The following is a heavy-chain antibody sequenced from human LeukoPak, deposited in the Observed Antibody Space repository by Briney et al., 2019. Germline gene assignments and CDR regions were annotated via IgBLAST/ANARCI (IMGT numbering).Heavy chain of an antibody. CDR2: ISTYNGNT. D-gene: IGHD3-10*01. Sequence: ASVKVSCKASGYTFTSYGISWVRQAPGQGLEWMGWISTYNGNTNYAQKLQGRVTMTTDTSTSTVYMELRSLRSDDTAVYYCARDQYYYGSGSYYTPDAFDIWGQGTMVTVSS. CDR3: ARDQYYYGSGSYYTPDAFDI. V-gene: IGHV1-18*01. CDR1: GYTFTSYG. J-gene: IGHJ3*02.